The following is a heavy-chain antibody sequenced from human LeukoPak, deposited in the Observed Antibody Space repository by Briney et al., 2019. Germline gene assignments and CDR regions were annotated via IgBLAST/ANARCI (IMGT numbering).Heavy chain of an antibody. Sequence: SETLSLTCAVYGGSFSGYYWSWIRQPPGKGLEWIGEINRSGSTNYNPSLKSRVTISVDTSKNQFSLKLSSVTAADTAVYYCARGVPDYGDYDYWGQGTLVTVSS. J-gene: IGHJ4*02. CDR1: GGSFSGYY. CDR3: ARGVPDYGDYDY. CDR2: INRSGST. D-gene: IGHD4-17*01. V-gene: IGHV4-34*01.